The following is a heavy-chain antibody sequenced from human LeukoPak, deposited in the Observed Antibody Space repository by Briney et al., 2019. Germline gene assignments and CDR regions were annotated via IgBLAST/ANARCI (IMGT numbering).Heavy chain of an antibody. CDR3: ARVSVVPGYNWFDP. D-gene: IGHD2-2*01. CDR2: IIPIFGTA. J-gene: IGHJ5*02. CDR1: GYTFTGYY. V-gene: IGHV1-69*13. Sequence: GASVKVSCKASGYTFTGYYMHWVRQAPGQGLEWMGGIIPIFGTANYAQKFQGRVTITADESTSTAYMELRSLRSDDTAVYYCARVSVVPGYNWFDPWGQGTLVTVSS.